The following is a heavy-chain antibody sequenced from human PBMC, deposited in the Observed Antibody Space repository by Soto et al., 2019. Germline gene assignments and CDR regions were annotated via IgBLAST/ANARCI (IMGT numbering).Heavy chain of an antibody. D-gene: IGHD3-22*01. J-gene: IGHJ4*02. V-gene: IGHV4-59*01. CDR2: IYYSGST. CDR3: ASTQMYYYDSSGYYQYYFDY. CDR1: GGSISSYY. Sequence: SETLSLTCTVSGGSISSYYLSWIRRPPGKGLEWIGYIYYSGSTNYNPSLKSRVTISVDTSKNQFSLKLSSVTAADTAVYYCASTQMYYYDSSGYYQYYFDYWGQGTLVTVSS.